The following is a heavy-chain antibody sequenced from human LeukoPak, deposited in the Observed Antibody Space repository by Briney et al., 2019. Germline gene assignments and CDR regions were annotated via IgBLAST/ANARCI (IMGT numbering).Heavy chain of an antibody. J-gene: IGHJ4*02. CDR1: GFTFSTHW. V-gene: IGHV3-7*01. D-gene: IGHD3-3*01. Sequence: GGSLRLSCVASGFTFSTHWMSWVRQVPGKGLEWVANIKKDGSAKYYVDSVKGRFTTSRDNAKKSLYLQMNSLRAEDSAIYYCASGYLDDFWSGHFWGQGTQVTVSS. CDR3: ASGYLDDFWSGHF. CDR2: IKKDGSAK.